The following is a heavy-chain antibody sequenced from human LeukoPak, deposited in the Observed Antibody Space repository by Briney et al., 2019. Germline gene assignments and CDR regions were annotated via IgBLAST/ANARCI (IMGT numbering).Heavy chain of an antibody. CDR3: ARDHVGRDGYNPPHY. V-gene: IGHV4-61*02. Sequence: SETLSLTCAVDGGSLSSGSYYWSWIRQPAGKGLEWIGRIYTSGSTNYNPSLKSRVTISVDTSKNQFSLKLSSVTAADTAVYYCARDHVGRDGYNPPHYWGQGTLVTVSS. CDR1: GGSLSSGSYY. D-gene: IGHD5-24*01. CDR2: IYTSGST. J-gene: IGHJ4*02.